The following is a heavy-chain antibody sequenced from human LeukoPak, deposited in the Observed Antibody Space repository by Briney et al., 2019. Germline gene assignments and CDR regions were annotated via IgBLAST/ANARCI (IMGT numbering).Heavy chain of an antibody. Sequence: SETLSLTCAVYGGSFSGYYWSWIRQPPGKGLEWIGEINHSGSTNYNPSLKSRVTISVDTSKNQFSLKLSSVTAADTAVYYCARAKRWLQLRFDYWGQGTLVTVSS. D-gene: IGHD5-24*01. J-gene: IGHJ4*02. CDR2: INHSGST. V-gene: IGHV4-34*01. CDR3: ARAKRWLQLRFDY. CDR1: GGSFSGYY.